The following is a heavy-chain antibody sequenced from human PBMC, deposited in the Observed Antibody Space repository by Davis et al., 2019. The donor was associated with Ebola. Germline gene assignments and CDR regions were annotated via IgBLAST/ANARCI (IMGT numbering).Heavy chain of an antibody. CDR1: GGSFSGYY. V-gene: IGHV4-34*01. D-gene: IGHD6-6*01. Sequence: SETLSLTCAVYGGSFSGYYWSWIRQPPGKGLEWIGEINHSGSTNYNPSLKSRVTISVDTSKNQFSLKLSSVTAADTAVYYCARVRKQLVLGTDYWGQGTLVTASS. CDR2: INHSGST. J-gene: IGHJ4*02. CDR3: ARVRKQLVLGTDY.